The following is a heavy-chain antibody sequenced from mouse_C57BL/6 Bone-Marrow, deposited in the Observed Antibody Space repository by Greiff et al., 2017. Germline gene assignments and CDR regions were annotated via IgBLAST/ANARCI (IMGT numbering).Heavy chain of an antibody. CDR3: TPLYDYDGAGFAY. J-gene: IGHJ3*01. D-gene: IGHD2-4*01. Sequence: QVQLKQSGAELVRPGASVTLSCKASGYTFTDYEMHWVKQTPVHGLEWIGAIDPETGGTAYNQKFKGKAILTADKSSSTAYMELRSLTSEDSAVYYCTPLYDYDGAGFAYWGQGTLVTVSA. CDR2: IDPETGGT. V-gene: IGHV1-15*01. CDR1: GYTFTDYE.